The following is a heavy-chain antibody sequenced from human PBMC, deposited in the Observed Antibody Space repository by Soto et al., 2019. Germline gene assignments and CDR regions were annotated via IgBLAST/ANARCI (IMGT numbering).Heavy chain of an antibody. CDR2: IKSKSDGGTT. J-gene: IGHJ6*02. V-gene: IGHV3-15*01. Sequence: GGSLRLSCAASGFTFSSYAMSWVRPAPGKGLEWVGRIKSKSDGGTTDYAAPVKGRFTISRDDSKNTLYLQMNSLKTEDTAVYYCTTVSLRYYGMDVWGQGTTVTVSS. D-gene: IGHD3-16*01. CDR3: TTVSLRYYGMDV. CDR1: GFTFSSYA.